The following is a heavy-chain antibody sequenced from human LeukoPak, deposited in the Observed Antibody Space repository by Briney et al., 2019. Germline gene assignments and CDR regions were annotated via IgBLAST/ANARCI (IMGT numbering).Heavy chain of an antibody. CDR3: ARKRGVGVDTNAFDI. CDR2: ISPNSVEK. V-gene: IGHV1-2*02. Sequence: ASVKVSCKASGYTFSDYYMHWVRQAPAQGLEWMGWISPNSVEKKYAQKFQGRVTMTRDTSISTAYMELSRLRSDDTAVYYCARKRGVGVDTNAFDIWGQGTMFTVSS. D-gene: IGHD3-3*01. J-gene: IGHJ3*02. CDR1: GYTFSDYY.